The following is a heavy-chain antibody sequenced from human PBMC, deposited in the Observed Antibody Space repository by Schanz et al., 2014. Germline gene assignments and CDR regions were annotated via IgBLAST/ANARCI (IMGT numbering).Heavy chain of an antibody. V-gene: IGHV3-23*01. CDR3: AKGPYYYYYMDV. Sequence: VHLLESGGGLVQPGGSLRLSCAASGFTFSSYAMTWVRQAPGMGLEWVSAISGRDGSTYYADSVKGRFTISGDSSKYTVYLQMNSLRADDTAVYYCAKGPYYYYYMDVWGNGTTVTVSS. CDR2: ISGRDGST. CDR1: GFTFSSYA. J-gene: IGHJ6*03.